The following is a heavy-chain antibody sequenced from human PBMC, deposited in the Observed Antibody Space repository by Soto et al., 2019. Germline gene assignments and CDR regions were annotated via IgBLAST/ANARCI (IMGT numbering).Heavy chain of an antibody. CDR1: GFSLSNTRMG. CDR3: ARILATDRPLGGSIWGSYPDRTNHIDY. V-gene: IGHV2-26*01. Sequence: QVTLKESGPVLVNPTETLTLTCTVSGFSLSNTRMGVSWIRQPPGKALEWLAHIFSNGEKSYGTSLKTRPTISKDTSKSPVVLTMTNMDPVATATYHCARILATDRPLGGSIWGSYPDRTNHIDYWGQGTLVTVSS. J-gene: IGHJ4*02. CDR2: IFSNGEK. D-gene: IGHD3-16*02.